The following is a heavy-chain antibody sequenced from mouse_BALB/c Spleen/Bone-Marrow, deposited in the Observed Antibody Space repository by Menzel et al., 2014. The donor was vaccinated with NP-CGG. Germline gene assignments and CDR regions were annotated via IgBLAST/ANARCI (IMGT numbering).Heavy chain of an antibody. Sequence: EVQLVESGGGLVQPGGSLKLSCAASGFTFSSYGMSWVRQTPDKRLELVATINSNGGSTYYPDSVKGRFTISRDNAKNTLYLQMSSLKSEDTAMYYCARDYYGSSDYWGQGTTPTVSS. CDR1: GFTFSSYG. CDR2: INSNGGST. V-gene: IGHV5-6-3*01. CDR3: ARDYYGSSDY. D-gene: IGHD1-1*01. J-gene: IGHJ2*01.